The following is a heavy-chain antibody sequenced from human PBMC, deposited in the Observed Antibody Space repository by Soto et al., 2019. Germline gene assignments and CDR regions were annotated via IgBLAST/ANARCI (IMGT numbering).Heavy chain of an antibody. CDR1: GFTFSDHY. D-gene: IGHD3-3*01. CDR3: ARSNFWSGYYVGRNYYYYYGMDV. J-gene: IGHJ6*02. Sequence: EVQLVESGGGLVQPGGSLRLSCAASGFTFSDHYMDWVRQAPGKGLEWVGRTRNKANSYTTEYAASVKGRFTISRDDSKNSLYLQMNSLKTEDTAVYYCARSNFWSGYYVGRNYYYYYGMDVWGQGTTVTVSS. CDR2: TRNKANSYTT. V-gene: IGHV3-72*01.